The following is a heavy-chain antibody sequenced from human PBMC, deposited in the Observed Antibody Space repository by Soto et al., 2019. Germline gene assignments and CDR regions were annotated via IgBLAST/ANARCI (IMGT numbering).Heavy chain of an antibody. CDR3: ARQIYDSDTGPNFQYYFDS. V-gene: IGHV5-10-1*01. D-gene: IGHD3-22*01. J-gene: IGHJ4*02. CDR2: IDPSDSQT. Sequence: GESLKISCKGPGYSFAGYWITWVRQKPGKGLEWMGRIDPSDSQTYYSPSFRGHVTISVTKSITTVFLQWSSLRASDTAMYYCARQIYDSDTGPNFQYYFDSWGQGTPVTVSS. CDR1: GYSFAGYW.